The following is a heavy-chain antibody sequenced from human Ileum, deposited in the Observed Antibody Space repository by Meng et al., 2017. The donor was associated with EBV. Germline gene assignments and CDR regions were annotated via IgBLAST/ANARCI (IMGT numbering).Heavy chain of an antibody. V-gene: IGHV3-15*01. CDR2: IKSKIDGGTT. Sequence: VQPVESGGGLVKPGGALRLSCSASGFTFSLSWMNWVRQAPGKGLEWVGRIKSKIDGGTTDYAAPVNGRFIISRDDSKNTLYLQMNSPKTEDTAVYYCTTGYHTPSHDGYWGQGTLVTVSS. CDR3: TTGYHTPSHDGY. CDR1: GFTFSLSW. D-gene: IGHD1-14*01. J-gene: IGHJ4*02.